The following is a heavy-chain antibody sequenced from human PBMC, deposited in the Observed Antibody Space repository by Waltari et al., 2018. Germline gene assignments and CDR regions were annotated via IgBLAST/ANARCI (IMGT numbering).Heavy chain of an antibody. D-gene: IGHD6-13*01. V-gene: IGHV1-24*01. CDR2: FDPEDGET. CDR1: GSTLTELS. Sequence: QVQLVQSGAEVKKPGASVKVSCKVSGSTLTELSMHWVRQAPGKGLEWMGGFDPEDGETIYAQKFQGRVTMTEDTSTDTAYMELSSLRSEDTAVYYCATDVSGPKQQLVYYFDYWGQGTLVTVSS. J-gene: IGHJ4*02. CDR3: ATDVSGPKQQLVYYFDY.